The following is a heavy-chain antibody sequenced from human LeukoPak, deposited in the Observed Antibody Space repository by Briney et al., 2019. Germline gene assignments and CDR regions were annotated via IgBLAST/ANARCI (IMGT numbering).Heavy chain of an antibody. Sequence: SETLSLTCAVYGGSFSGYYWSWIRQPPGKGLEWIGEINHSGSTNYNPSLKSRVTISVDTSKNQFSLKLSSVTAADTAVYYCARGVGYCSSTSCYLRRGYYFDYWGQGTLVTVSS. CDR2: INHSGST. J-gene: IGHJ4*02. CDR1: GGSFSGYY. D-gene: IGHD2-2*01. V-gene: IGHV4-34*01. CDR3: ARGVGYCSSTSCYLRRGYYFDY.